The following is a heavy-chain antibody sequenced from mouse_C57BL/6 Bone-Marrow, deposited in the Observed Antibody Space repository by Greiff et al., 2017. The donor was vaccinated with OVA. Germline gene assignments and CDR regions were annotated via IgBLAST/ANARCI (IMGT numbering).Heavy chain of an antibody. J-gene: IGHJ1*03. CDR3: ARYGGYYYWDFEV. Sequence: EVQLQQSGAVLVKPGASVKISCKASGFTFTDYYMHWVKQSPGKSLEWIGLVYPYNGGTSYNQKFKGKATLTVDKSSSTAYMELNSLTSEDSAVYYCARYGGYYYWDFEVWGTGTTVTVSS. CDR2: VYPYNGGT. D-gene: IGHD2-12*01. CDR1: GFTFTDYY. V-gene: IGHV1-36*01.